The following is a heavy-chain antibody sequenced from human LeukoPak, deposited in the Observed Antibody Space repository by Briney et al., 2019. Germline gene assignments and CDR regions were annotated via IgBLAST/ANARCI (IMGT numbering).Heavy chain of an antibody. CDR3: AKENAGYYDSSGGFDY. CDR1: GFTLSSYA. D-gene: IGHD3-22*01. V-gene: IGHV3-23*01. CDR2: ISGSGGST. J-gene: IGHJ4*02. Sequence: GGSLRLSCAASGFTLSSYAMSWVRQAPGKGLEWVSAISGSGGSTYYADSVKGRFTISRDNSKNTLYLQMNSLRAEDTAVYYCAKENAGYYDSSGGFDYWGQGTLVTVSS.